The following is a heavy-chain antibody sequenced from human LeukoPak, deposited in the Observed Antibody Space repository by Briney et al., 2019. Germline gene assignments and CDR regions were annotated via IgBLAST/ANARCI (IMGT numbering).Heavy chain of an antibody. V-gene: IGHV4-4*02. CDR2: IYHSGST. J-gene: IGHJ4*02. D-gene: IGHD3-10*01. CDR1: GGSISSSNW. Sequence: SGTLSLTCAVSGGSISSSNWWSRVRQPPGKGLEWIGEIYHSGSTNYNPSLKSRVTISVDKSKNQFSLKLSSVTAADTAVYYCARKRGWFGELVGGWGQGTLVTVSS. CDR3: ARKRGWFGELVGG.